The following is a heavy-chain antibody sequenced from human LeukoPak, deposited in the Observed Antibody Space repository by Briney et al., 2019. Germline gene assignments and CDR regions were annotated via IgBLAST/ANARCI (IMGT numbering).Heavy chain of an antibody. D-gene: IGHD6-25*01. CDR3: ATDQGSGYFHY. CDR2: IWYDGNNK. J-gene: IGHJ4*02. Sequence: GGSLRLSCAASGFTFSNYGMHWVRQAPGKGLEWVASIWYDGNNKYYGDSVKGGFTISRDNSKNTMDLQTNSLRVEDTAVYQCATDQGSGYFHYWGQGIPVTVYS. V-gene: IGHV3-33*01. CDR1: GFTFSNYG.